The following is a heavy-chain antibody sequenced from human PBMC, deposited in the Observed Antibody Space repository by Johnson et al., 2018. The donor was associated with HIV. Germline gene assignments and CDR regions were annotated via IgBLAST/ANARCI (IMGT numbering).Heavy chain of an antibody. J-gene: IGHJ3*02. CDR2: ISDDGCNK. CDR1: GFTFSSFG. CDR3: ARDHSGYDSVTAAFDI. V-gene: IGHV3-30*03. Sequence: VQLVESGGGLVQPGGSLRLSCAASGFTFSSFGMHWVRQDPGKGLEWMTIISDDGCNKNYADSVKGRFTVSRDNSKNTLYLEMNSLRAEDTAVYYCARDHSGYDSVTAAFDIWGQGTMVTVS. D-gene: IGHD5-12*01.